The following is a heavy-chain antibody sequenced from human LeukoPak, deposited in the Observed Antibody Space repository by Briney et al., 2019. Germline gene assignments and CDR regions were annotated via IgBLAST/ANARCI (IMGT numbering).Heavy chain of an antibody. CDR3: ARGGGDYYDSSGSVDY. J-gene: IGHJ4*02. CDR1: GFTFSSYG. D-gene: IGHD3-22*01. V-gene: IGHV3-33*01. Sequence: GGFLRLSCAASGFTFSSYGMHWVRQAPGKGLEWGAVIWYDGSNKYYADSVKGRFTISRDNSKNTLYLQMNSLRAEDTAVYYCARGGGDYYDSSGSVDYWGQGTLVTVSS. CDR2: IWYDGSNK.